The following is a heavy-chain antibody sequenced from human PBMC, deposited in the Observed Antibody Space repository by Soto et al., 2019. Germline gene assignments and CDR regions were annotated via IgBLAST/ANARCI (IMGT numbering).Heavy chain of an antibody. Sequence: GGSLRLSCAASGFTFSSYSMNWVRQAPGKGLEWVSYISSSSSTIYYADSVKGRFTISRDNAKNSLYLQMNSLRAEDTAVYYCARGPLHLGELSLYGPYYYYYYMDVWGKGTTVTVSS. D-gene: IGHD3-16*02. V-gene: IGHV3-48*01. CDR2: ISSSSSTI. CDR3: ARGPLHLGELSLYGPYYYYYYMDV. CDR1: GFTFSSYS. J-gene: IGHJ6*03.